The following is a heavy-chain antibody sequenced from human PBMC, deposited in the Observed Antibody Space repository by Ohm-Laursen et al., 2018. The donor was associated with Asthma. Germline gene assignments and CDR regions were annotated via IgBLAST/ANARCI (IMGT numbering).Heavy chain of an antibody. Sequence: SLRLSCSASGFTFSNACMSWVRQAPGKGLEWVAVISYDGSNKYYADSVKGRFTISRDNSKNTLYLQMNSLRAEDTAVYYCARTAAGTFDYWGQGTLVTVSS. D-gene: IGHD6-13*01. CDR3: ARTAAGTFDY. CDR2: ISYDGSNK. V-gene: IGHV3-30*03. J-gene: IGHJ4*02. CDR1: GFTFSNAC.